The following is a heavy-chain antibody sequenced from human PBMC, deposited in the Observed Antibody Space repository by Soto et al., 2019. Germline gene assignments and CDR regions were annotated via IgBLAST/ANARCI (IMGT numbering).Heavy chain of an antibody. V-gene: IGHV3-48*01. D-gene: IGHD6-19*01. Sequence: EVQLVESGGDLVQPGGSLRLSCAASGFTFSTYSMNWVRQAPGKGLEWVSSISSSSTIYYADSVKGRFTISRDNVQNSLYLQMHSLRAEDTAVYYCARERGSGWTFDYWGQGTLVTASS. CDR3: ARERGSGWTFDY. J-gene: IGHJ4*02. CDR1: GFTFSTYS. CDR2: ISSSSTI.